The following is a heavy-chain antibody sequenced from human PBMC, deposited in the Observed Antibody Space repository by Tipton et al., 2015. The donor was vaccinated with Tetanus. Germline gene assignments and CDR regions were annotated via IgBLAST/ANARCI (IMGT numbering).Heavy chain of an antibody. D-gene: IGHD1-7*01. Sequence: QSGAEVKKPGSSVKVSCXASGGXVRKFAVSWLRQAPGQXXXXXXXXIPALSTTTYEQKFRGRITITAGGSTSTAYMELSSLTSDDTAVYFCARGHSPLDTWNFGYFDFWGQGTLVTVSS. CDR2: XIPALSTT. CDR1: GGXVRKFA. CDR3: ARGHSPLDTWNFGYFDF. V-gene: IGHV1-69*01. J-gene: IGHJ4*02.